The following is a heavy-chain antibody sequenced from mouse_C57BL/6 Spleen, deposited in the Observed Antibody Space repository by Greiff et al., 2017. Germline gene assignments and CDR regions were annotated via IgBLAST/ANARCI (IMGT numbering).Heavy chain of an antibody. J-gene: IGHJ2*01. CDR1: GYTFTSYW. D-gene: IGHD4-1*01. V-gene: IGHV1-5*01. CDR2: IYPGNSDT. Sequence: EVQLQQSGTVLARPGALVKMSCKTSGYTFTSYWMHWVKQRPGQGLEWIGAIYPGNSDTSYNQKFKGKAKLTAVTSASTAYMELSSLTNEDSAVYYCTTITGTEFDYWGQGTTLTVSS. CDR3: TTITGTEFDY.